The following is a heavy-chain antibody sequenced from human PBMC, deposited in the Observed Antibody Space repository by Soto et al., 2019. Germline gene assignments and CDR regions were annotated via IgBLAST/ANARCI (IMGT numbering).Heavy chain of an antibody. CDR3: ARGGIAGHWFDP. CDR1: NGYINSGGFY. CDR2: IFHSGST. V-gene: IGHV4-31*03. Sequence: QVQLQESGPGLLKPSQTLSLTCNVSNGYINSGGFYWSWIRQHPGKGLEWIGYIFHSGSTLYNPSPNSRVTPSADTSKNQLSLNLRPVTVADTAVYYCARGGIAGHWFDPWGQGILVTVSS. J-gene: IGHJ5*02. D-gene: IGHD6-13*01.